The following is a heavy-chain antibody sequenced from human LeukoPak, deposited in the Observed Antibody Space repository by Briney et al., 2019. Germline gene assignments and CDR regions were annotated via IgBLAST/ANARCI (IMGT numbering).Heavy chain of an antibody. CDR1: GGSINSGGYY. CDR3: ARSPGYYDILTGYYANYFDY. D-gene: IGHD3-9*01. CDR2: IYYSGST. J-gene: IGHJ4*02. Sequence: SETLSLTCTVSGGSINSGGYYWSWIRQHPGKGLEWIGYIYYSGSTYYNPSLKSRVTISVDTFKNQFSLKLSSVTAADTAVYYCARSPGYYDILTGYYANYFDYWGQGTLVTVSS. V-gene: IGHV4-31*03.